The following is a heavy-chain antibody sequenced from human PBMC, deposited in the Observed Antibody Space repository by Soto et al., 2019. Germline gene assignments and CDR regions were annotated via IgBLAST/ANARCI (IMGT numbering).Heavy chain of an antibody. Sequence: SETLSLTCIVSGGSISSYYWSWIRQPAVKGLEWIGRIYTSGSTNYNPSLKSRVTMSVDTSKNQFSLKLSSVTAADTAVYYCARDGGGYCSSTSCTPDGMDVWGQGTTVTVSS. D-gene: IGHD2-2*01. J-gene: IGHJ6*02. CDR2: IYTSGST. V-gene: IGHV4-4*07. CDR3: ARDGGGYCSSTSCTPDGMDV. CDR1: GGSISSYY.